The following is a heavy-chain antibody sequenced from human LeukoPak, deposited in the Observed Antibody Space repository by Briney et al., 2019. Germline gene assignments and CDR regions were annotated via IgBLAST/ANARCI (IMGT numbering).Heavy chain of an antibody. CDR1: GFTFSSYA. Sequence: PGGSLRLSCAASGFTFSSYAMSWVRQAPGKGLEWVSYISSSGSTIYYADSVKGRFTISRDNAKNSLYLQMNSLRAEDTAVYYCARERDHDYSNYPYYFDYWGQGTLVTVSS. CDR3: ARERDHDYSNYPYYFDY. J-gene: IGHJ4*02. CDR2: ISSSGSTI. V-gene: IGHV3-48*04. D-gene: IGHD4-11*01.